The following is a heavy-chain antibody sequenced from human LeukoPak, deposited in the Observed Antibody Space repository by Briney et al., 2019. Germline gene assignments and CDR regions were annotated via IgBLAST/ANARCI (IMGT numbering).Heavy chain of an antibody. CDR2: VYSSGST. CDR3: ARGRGGGEPFDY. D-gene: IGHD3-16*01. Sequence: SETLSLTCTGGSISSYYWSWIRQPPGKGLEWIGYVYSSGSTNYNPSLRSRVTISVDTSKNKFSLKLTSVTAAGTAVYYCARGRGGGEPFDYWGQGTLVTVSS. V-gene: IGHV4-59*01. J-gene: IGHJ4*02. CDR1: GSISSYY.